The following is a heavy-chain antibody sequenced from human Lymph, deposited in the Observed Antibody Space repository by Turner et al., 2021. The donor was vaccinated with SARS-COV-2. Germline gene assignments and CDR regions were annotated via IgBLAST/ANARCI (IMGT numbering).Heavy chain of an antibody. J-gene: IGHJ4*02. CDR2: ISWNGSSI. V-gene: IGHV3-9*01. CDR3: AKDLAVGAYSCFDY. D-gene: IGHD1-26*01. CDR1: GFTFDDYA. Sequence: EVQLVESRGGLVQPGRSLRLAGAASGFTFDDYAMHWVRQAPGKGLEWVSGISWNGSSISYAESVKGRFTISRENAKNALYLQMNSLRAEDTALYYCAKDLAVGAYSCFDYWGQGTLVTVSS.